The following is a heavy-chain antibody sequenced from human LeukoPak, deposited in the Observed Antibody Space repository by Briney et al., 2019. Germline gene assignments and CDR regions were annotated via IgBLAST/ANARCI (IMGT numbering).Heavy chain of an antibody. CDR3: ARHLYLGGGALPYYFDY. D-gene: IGHD2-21*01. Sequence: PSETLSLTCTVSGGSISRSSYYWAWIRQPPGKGLEWIGSIYYRGSTFHNPSLKSRVTISVDTSKNQFSLKLMSSVTAADTAVYYCARHLYLGGGALPYYFDYWGQGTLVTVSS. CDR2: IYYRGST. CDR1: GGSISRSSYY. V-gene: IGHV4-39*01. J-gene: IGHJ4*02.